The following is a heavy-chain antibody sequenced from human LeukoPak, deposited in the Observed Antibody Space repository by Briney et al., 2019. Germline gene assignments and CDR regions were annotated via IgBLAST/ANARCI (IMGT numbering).Heavy chain of an antibody. D-gene: IGHD4-17*01. CDR3: VRVLTVTFDS. CDR2: ISSNGGST. J-gene: IGHJ4*02. Sequence: GGSLRLSCSASGFTFSAYAMHWVRHAPGKGLEYVSAISSNGGSTYYADSVKGRFTISRDNSQNTLYLQMSSLRAEDTAVYYCVRVLTVTFDSWGQGTLVTVSS. V-gene: IGHV3-64D*09. CDR1: GFTFSAYA.